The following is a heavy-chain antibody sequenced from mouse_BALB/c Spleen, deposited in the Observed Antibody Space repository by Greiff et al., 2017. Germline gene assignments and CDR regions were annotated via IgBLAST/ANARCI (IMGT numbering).Heavy chain of an antibody. CDR1: GFTFSSYT. CDR2: ISNGGGST. CDR3: ARDDYGDVYYAMDY. Sequence: EVHLVESGGGLVQPGGSLKLSCAASGFTFSSYTMSWVRQTPEKRLEWVAYISNGGGSTYYPDTVKGRFTISRDNAKNTLYLQMSSLKSEDTAMYYCARDDYGDVYYAMDYWGQGTSVTVSS. J-gene: IGHJ4*01. D-gene: IGHD2-4*01. V-gene: IGHV5-12-2*01.